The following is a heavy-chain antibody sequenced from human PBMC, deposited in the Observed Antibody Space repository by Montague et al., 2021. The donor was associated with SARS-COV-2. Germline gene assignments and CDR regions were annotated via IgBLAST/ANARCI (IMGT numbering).Heavy chain of an antibody. CDR1: GGSISSYY. V-gene: IGHV4-59*08. CDR2: IYYTGST. D-gene: IGHD3-22*01. CDR3: ASRYDSSGYYVF. J-gene: IGHJ4*02. Sequence: SQTLSLTCTVSGGSISSYYWSWIRQPPGKGLEWIGYIYYTGSTNYNPSPRSRVTISVDTSKKQFSLKLYSVTAADTAVYYCASRYDSSGYYVFWGQGTLVTVSS.